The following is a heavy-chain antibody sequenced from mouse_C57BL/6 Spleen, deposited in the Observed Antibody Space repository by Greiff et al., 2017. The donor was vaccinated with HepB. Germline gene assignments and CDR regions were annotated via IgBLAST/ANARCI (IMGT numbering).Heavy chain of an antibody. J-gene: IGHJ4*01. CDR1: GFTFSDYY. CDR3: ARTDYYGSSLYYAMDY. Sequence: DVHLVESGGGLVQPGGSLKLSCAASGFTFSDYYMYWVRQTPEKRLEWVAYISNGGGSTYYPDTVKGRFTISRDNAKNTLYLQMSRLKSEDTAMYYCARTDYYGSSLYYAMDYWGQGTSVTVSS. V-gene: IGHV5-12*01. D-gene: IGHD1-1*01. CDR2: ISNGGGST.